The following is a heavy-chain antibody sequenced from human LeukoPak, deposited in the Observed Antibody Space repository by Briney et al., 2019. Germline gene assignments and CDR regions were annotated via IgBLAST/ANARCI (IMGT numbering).Heavy chain of an antibody. CDR3: ARGKAGRPKRLLSAYFYYYYMDV. J-gene: IGHJ6*03. D-gene: IGHD6-6*01. CDR2: ISQSGGT. CDR1: GGSFSGYY. Sequence: NPSETLSLTCAVYGGSFSGYYWNWIRQPPGKGLEWIGEISQSGGTNYNPSLKSRVTISADTSKNQFSLRLTSVTAADTAVYYCARGKAGRPKRLLSAYFYYYYMDVWGKGTTVTVSS. V-gene: IGHV4-34*01.